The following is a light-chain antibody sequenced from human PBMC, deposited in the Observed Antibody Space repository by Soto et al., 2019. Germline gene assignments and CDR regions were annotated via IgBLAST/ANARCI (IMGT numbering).Light chain of an antibody. J-gene: IGKJ5*01. CDR3: QQYSNLIT. Sequence: DIQMTQSPSSLSASVGDRVTITCQASQDISNYLNWYQQKLGKAPKLLIYDASNLETGVPSRFSGSGSGIDFTFTISNLQPEDIATYYCQQYSNLITFGQGTRLEIK. V-gene: IGKV1-33*01. CDR1: QDISNY. CDR2: DAS.